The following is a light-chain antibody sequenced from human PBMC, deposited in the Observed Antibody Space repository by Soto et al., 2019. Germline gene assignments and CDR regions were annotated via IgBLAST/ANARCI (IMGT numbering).Light chain of an antibody. Sequence: QSALTQPRSVSGSPGQSVTISCTGTSSDVGGYNYVSWYQQHPGKAPKLMIYDVSKRPSGVPDRFSGSKSGNTASLTISGLQAEDEADYYCCSYAGSYTVFGGGTKAHRP. CDR1: SSDVGGYNY. V-gene: IGLV2-11*01. CDR3: CSYAGSYTV. J-gene: IGLJ3*02. CDR2: DVS.